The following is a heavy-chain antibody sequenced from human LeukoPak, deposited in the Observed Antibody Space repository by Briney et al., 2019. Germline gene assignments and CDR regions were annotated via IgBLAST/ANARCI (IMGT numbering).Heavy chain of an antibody. V-gene: IGHV4-34*01. J-gene: IGHJ5*02. Sequence: SETLSLTCAVYGGSFSGYYWSWIRQPPGKGLEWIGEINHSGSTNYNPSLKSRVTISVDTSKNQFSLQLSSVTAADTAVYYCAREPRQDFWSGSRFDPWGQGTLVTVSS. CDR2: INHSGST. CDR1: GGSFSGYY. D-gene: IGHD3-3*01. CDR3: AREPRQDFWSGSRFDP.